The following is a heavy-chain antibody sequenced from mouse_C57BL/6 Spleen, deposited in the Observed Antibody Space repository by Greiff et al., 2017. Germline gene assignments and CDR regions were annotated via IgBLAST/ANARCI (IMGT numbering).Heavy chain of an antibody. J-gene: IGHJ2*01. D-gene: IGHD4-1*01. V-gene: IGHV1-15*01. CDR3: TRGLGRGYFDY. Sequence: VQLVESGAELVRPGASVTLSCKASGYTFTDYEMHWVKQTPVHGLEWIGAIDPETGGTAYNQKFKGKAILTADKSSSTAYMELRSLTSEDSAVYYCTRGLGRGYFDYWGQGTTLTVSS. CDR2: IDPETGGT. CDR1: GYTFTDYE.